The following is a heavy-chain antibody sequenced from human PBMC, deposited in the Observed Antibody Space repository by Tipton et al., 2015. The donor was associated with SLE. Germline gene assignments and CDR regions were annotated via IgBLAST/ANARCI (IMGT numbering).Heavy chain of an antibody. CDR1: GGPFGGYF. V-gene: IGHV4-31*11. Sequence: GLVKPSETLSLTCAVHGGPFGGYFWTWIRQHPGKGLEWIGYIYYSGSTYYNPSLKSRVTISVDTSKNQFSLKLSSVTAADTAVYYCARDHEGPYDSWGQGTLVTVSS. CDR2: IYYSGST. CDR3: ARDHEGPYDS. J-gene: IGHJ4*02. D-gene: IGHD3-22*01.